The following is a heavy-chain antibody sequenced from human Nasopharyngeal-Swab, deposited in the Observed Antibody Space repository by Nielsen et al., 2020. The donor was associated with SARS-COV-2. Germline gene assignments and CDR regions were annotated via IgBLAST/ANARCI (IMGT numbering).Heavy chain of an antibody. CDR2: IDNDGRRT. V-gene: IGHV3-74*01. J-gene: IGHJ4*02. D-gene: IGHD6-19*01. Sequence: GESLKISCAASGFSFSTYWMDWVRQAPEKGPEWVSRIDNDGRRTFYADLVKGRFTISRDNTKNTLYLQMNSLRAEDTALYYCVKYGSGWGQGTLVTVSS. CDR3: VKYGSG. CDR1: GFSFSTYW.